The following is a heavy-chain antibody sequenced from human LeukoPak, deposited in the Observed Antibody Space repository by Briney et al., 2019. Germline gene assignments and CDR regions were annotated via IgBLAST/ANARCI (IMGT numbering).Heavy chain of an antibody. D-gene: IGHD5-18*01. J-gene: IGHJ4*02. CDR1: GFTFSSYS. Sequence: PGGSLRLSCAASGFTFSSYSMNWVRQAPGKGLEWVSSISSSSSYIYYADSVKGRFTISRDNAKNSLYLQMNSLRAEDTAVYYCARIGPEDDTAMVTGVFDYWGQGTLVTVSS. CDR3: ARIGPEDDTAMVTGVFDY. V-gene: IGHV3-21*01. CDR2: ISSSSSYI.